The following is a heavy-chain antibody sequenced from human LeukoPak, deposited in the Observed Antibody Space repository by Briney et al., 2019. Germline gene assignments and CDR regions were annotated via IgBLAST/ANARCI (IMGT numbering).Heavy chain of an antibody. CDR2: INHSGYT. Sequence: SETLSLTCAVYGESSFSSYYWSWIRQTPGGALEWIGEINHSGYTNYNPSLKSRVTLSIDTSKNQFSLRLNSVTATDTAVYYCSRQVVGNDYWGQGTLVTVSS. D-gene: IGHD3-22*01. CDR1: GESSFSSYY. V-gene: IGHV4-34*01. J-gene: IGHJ4*02. CDR3: SRQVVGNDY.